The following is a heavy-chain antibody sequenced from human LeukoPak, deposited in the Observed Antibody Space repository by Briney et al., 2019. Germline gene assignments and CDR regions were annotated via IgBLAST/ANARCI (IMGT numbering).Heavy chain of an antibody. V-gene: IGHV1-46*01. CDR3: ARSHDILTGEKFDY. J-gene: IGHJ4*02. Sequence: ASVKVSCKAFGYTFTSSYMHWVRQAPGQGPEWMGVISPSGGSTTYAQKFQGRVTLTRDMSTSTDYLELSSLRSEDTAVYYCARSHDILTGEKFDYWGQGTLVTVSS. CDR1: GYTFTSSY. D-gene: IGHD3-9*01. CDR2: ISPSGGST.